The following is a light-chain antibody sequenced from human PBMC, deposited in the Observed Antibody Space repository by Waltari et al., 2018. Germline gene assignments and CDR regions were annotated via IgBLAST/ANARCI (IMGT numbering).Light chain of an antibody. CDR1: QSVLYSSNNKNY. V-gene: IGKV4-1*01. CDR3: QQYYSTPT. J-gene: IGKJ1*01. Sequence: DIVMTQSPDSLAVSLGERATIQCKSSQSVLYSSNNKNYLAWYQQKPGQPPKLLIYWASTRESGVPDRFSGSGSGTDFTLTISSLQAEDVAVYYCQQYYSTPTFGQGTKVEIK. CDR2: WAS.